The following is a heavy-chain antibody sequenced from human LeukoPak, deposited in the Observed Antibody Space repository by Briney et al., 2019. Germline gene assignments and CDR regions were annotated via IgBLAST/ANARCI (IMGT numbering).Heavy chain of an antibody. V-gene: IGHV1-18*01. CDR3: ARWIYSGYDFPFSFATSSPFDY. D-gene: IGHD5-12*01. CDR1: GYTFTSYG. CDR2: ISAYNGNT. J-gene: IGHJ4*02. Sequence: ASVKVSCKASGYTFTSYGISWVRQAPGQGLEWMGWISAYNGNTNYAQKLQGRVTMTTDTSTSTAYMELRSLRSDDTAVYYCARWIYSGYDFPFSFATSSPFDYWGQGTLVTVSS.